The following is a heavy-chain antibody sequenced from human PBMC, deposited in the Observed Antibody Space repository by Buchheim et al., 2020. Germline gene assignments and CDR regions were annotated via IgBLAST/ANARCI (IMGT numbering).Heavy chain of an antibody. CDR3: ARSGGFCTGGSCYFAVTG. CDR1: GGSISSSHW. V-gene: IGHV4-4*02. Sequence: QVQLQESGPGLVKPSGTLSLTCAVSGGSISSSHWWSWVRQPPGKGLEWIGEIFHSGNTNYNPSLKSRVTIPVDKSNNQFSLKLNSVTAADTAVYYCARSGGFCTGGSCYFAVTGWGQGTL. J-gene: IGHJ4*02. CDR2: IFHSGNT. D-gene: IGHD2-15*01.